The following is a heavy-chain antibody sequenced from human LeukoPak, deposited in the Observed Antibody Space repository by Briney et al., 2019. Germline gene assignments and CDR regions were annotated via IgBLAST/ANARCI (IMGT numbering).Heavy chain of an antibody. D-gene: IGHD2-2*01. CDR3: ASPGKACSSTSCYRPHHFDY. J-gene: IGHJ4*02. V-gene: IGHV4-59*08. CDR2: IYYSGST. CDR1: GGSISSYY. Sequence: PSETLSLTCTVSGGSISSYYWSWIRQPPGKGLEWIGYIYYSGSTNYNPSLKSRVTISVDTSKNQFSLKLSSVTAADTAVYYCASPGKACSSTSCYRPHHFDYWGQGTLDTVSS.